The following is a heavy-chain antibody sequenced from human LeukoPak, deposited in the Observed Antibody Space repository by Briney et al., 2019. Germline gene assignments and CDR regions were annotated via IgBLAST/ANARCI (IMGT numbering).Heavy chain of an antibody. CDR1: GFTFSSYS. CDR2: ISSSSSYI. D-gene: IGHD5-12*01. CDR3: AKDRRYSSRDY. Sequence: GGSLRLSCAASGFTFSSYSMNWVRQAPGKGLEWVSSISSSSSYIYYANSVKGRFTISRDNSKNTLYLQMNSLRAEDTAVYYCAKDRRYSSRDYWGQGTLVTVPS. V-gene: IGHV3-21*04. J-gene: IGHJ4*02.